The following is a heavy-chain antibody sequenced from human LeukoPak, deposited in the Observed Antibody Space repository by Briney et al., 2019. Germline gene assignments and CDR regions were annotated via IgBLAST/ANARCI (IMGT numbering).Heavy chain of an antibody. D-gene: IGHD3-22*01. J-gene: IGHJ1*01. V-gene: IGHV1-2*02. CDR1: GYTFTGYY. CDR2: INPNSGGT. CDR3: ARGEYYYDSNGYSGD. Sequence: ASVKVSCEASGYTFTGYYMHWVRQAPGQGLEWMGWINPNSGGTNYAQKFQGRVTMTRDTSISTAYMELSRLRSDDTAVYYCARGEYYYDSNGYSGDWGQGTLVTVSS.